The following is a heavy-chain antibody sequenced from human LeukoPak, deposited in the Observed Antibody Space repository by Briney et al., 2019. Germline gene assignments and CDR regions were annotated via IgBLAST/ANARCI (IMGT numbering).Heavy chain of an antibody. Sequence: GGSLRLSCAASGFTFSSYGMHWVRQAPDKGLEWVAVIWYDGSNKYYADSVKGRFTISRDNSKNTLYLQMNSLRAEDTAVYYCARDRGMVRGVRFYYYYGMDVWGKGTTVTVSS. CDR3: ARDRGMVRGVRFYYYYGMDV. J-gene: IGHJ6*04. V-gene: IGHV3-33*01. D-gene: IGHD3-10*01. CDR1: GFTFSSYG. CDR2: IWYDGSNK.